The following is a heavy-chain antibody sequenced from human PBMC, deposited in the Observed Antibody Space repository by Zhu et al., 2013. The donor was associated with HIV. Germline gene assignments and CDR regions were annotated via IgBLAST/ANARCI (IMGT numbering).Heavy chain of an antibody. CDR3: ARDRAIGGAARPSRYYYYYGMDV. D-gene: IGHD6-6*01. Sequence: QVQLVQSGAEVKKPGSSVKVSCKASGGTFSSYAISWVRQAPGQGLEWMGGIIPIFGTANYAQKFQGRVTITADESTSTAYMELSSLRSEDTAVYYCARDRAIGGAARPSRYYYYYGMDVWGQGTTVTVSS. CDR1: GGTFSSYA. CDR2: IIPIFGTA. J-gene: IGHJ6*02. V-gene: IGHV1-69*01.